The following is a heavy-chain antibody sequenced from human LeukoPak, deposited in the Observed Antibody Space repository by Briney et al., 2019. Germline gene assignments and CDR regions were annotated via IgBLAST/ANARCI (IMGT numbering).Heavy chain of an antibody. Sequence: GESLQTCCKGSGYSFTSYWIGWGRQMPGKGVGGVGILYPGDSDTRYSSSFEGQVPISADKSTSTAYLQWSSLKASDTAMYYCARRMITFGGVSYWFDPWGQGTLVTVSS. CDR1: GYSFTSYW. D-gene: IGHD3-16*01. CDR2: LYPGDSDT. V-gene: IGHV5-51*01. J-gene: IGHJ5*02. CDR3: ARRMITFGGVSYWFDP.